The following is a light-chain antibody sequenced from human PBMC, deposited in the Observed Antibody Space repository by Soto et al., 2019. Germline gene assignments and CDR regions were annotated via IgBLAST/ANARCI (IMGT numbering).Light chain of an antibody. V-gene: IGKV1-5*03. CDR3: QPYYTYRT. J-gene: IGKJ1*01. CDR2: KAS. Sequence: DIVLIQSLSAPSAYVGDRVTITCRASQSISNWLAWYQQKPGNAPKVLIYKASILESGVPSRFSVIGSGTEFTLTSSSMKPAGFASNDCQPYYTYRTFGPGTKVDIK. CDR1: QSISNW.